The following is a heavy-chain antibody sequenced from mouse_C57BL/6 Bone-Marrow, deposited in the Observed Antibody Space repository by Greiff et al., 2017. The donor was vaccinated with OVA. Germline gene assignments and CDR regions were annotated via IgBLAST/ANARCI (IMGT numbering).Heavy chain of an antibody. CDR3: ARNGSHYFDY. J-gene: IGHJ2*01. Sequence: DVMLVESGGDLVKPGGSLKLSCAASGFTFSSYGMSWVRQTPDKRLEWVATISSGGSYTYYPDGVKGRFTISRDNAKNTLYLQLSSLKSEDTAMYCCARNGSHYFDYWGQGTTLTVSS. CDR1: GFTFSSYG. CDR2: ISSGGSYT. V-gene: IGHV5-6*02. D-gene: IGHD2-2*01.